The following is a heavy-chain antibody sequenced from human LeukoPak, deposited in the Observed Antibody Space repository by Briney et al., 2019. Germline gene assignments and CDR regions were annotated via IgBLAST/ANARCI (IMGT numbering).Heavy chain of an antibody. Sequence: SETLSLTCTVSGESISSSRYYWGWIRQPPGKGLEWIGSIYYRGSTYYNPSLKSRVTISVDTSKSQFSLKLSSVTAADTAVYYCARQKDRRSGYYKGGGAFDIWGQGTMVTVSS. CDR2: IYYRGST. V-gene: IGHV4-39*01. D-gene: IGHD3-3*01. J-gene: IGHJ3*02. CDR1: GESISSSRYY. CDR3: ARQKDRRSGYYKGGGAFDI.